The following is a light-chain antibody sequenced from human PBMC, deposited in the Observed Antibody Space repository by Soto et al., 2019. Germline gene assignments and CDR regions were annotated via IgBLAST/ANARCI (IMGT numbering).Light chain of an antibody. J-gene: IGKJ1*01. V-gene: IGKV4-1*01. Sequence: DIVMTQSPDSLAVSLGERATINCKSSQSVLYSSNNKNYLAWYQQKPGQPPKLLIYWASTRESGVPDRFSGRWSRKDFTLTISSLQAEDVAVYYCQQYYSTPRWTFGQGTKVEIK. CDR1: QSVLYSSNNKNY. CDR3: QQYYSTPRWT. CDR2: WAS.